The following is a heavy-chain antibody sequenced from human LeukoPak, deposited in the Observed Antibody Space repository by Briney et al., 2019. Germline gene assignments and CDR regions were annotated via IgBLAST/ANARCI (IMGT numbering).Heavy chain of an antibody. CDR1: GFTFSNYG. V-gene: IGHV3-30*02. CDR2: IRNDGSTK. D-gene: IGHD3-10*01. CDR3: AKDGVSSSVWAFDI. Sequence: GGSLRLSCAASGFTFSNYGMHWVRQAPGKGLEWVAFIRNDGSTKYYVDSVKGRFVISRDNSRNTLYVYMNSLRAEDSAVYYCAKDGVSSSVWAFDIWGQGTLVTVSS. J-gene: IGHJ3*02.